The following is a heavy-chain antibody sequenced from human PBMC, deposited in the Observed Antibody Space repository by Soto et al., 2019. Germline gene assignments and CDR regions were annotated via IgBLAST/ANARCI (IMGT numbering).Heavy chain of an antibody. CDR3: VRGYYDFWSVYLGHAPFDP. CDR2: INHSGST. D-gene: IGHD3-3*01. J-gene: IGHJ5*02. CDR1: GGSFSGYY. V-gene: IGHV4-34*01. Sequence: SETLSLTCAVYGGSFSGYYWSWIRQPPGKGLEWIGEINHSGSTNYNPSLKSRVTISVDTSKNQFSLKLSSVTAADTAVYFCVRGYYDFWSVYLGHAPFDPWGQGTLVTVSS.